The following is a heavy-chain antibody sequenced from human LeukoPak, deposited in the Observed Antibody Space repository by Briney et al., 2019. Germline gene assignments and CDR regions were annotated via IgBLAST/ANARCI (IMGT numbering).Heavy chain of an antibody. CDR3: ARPFRGVSGYDAYDM. J-gene: IGHJ3*02. V-gene: IGHV1-3*01. CDR1: GYTFTTSV. D-gene: IGHD3-10*01. CDR2: INAGNGNT. Sequence: ASVKVSCKASGYTFTTSVMHWVRQAPGQRLEWMGWINAGNGNTKCSQRFQGRLTITRDTSATTVCMDLSSLRSEDTAVYYCARPFRGVSGYDAYDMWGQGTLVTVS.